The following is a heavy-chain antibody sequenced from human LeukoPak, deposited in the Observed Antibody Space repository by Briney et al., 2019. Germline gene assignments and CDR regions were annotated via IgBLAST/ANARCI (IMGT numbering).Heavy chain of an antibody. D-gene: IGHD3-9*01. CDR3: ARHYDILTGYSAYAFDI. J-gene: IGHJ3*02. V-gene: IGHV4-59*08. Sequence: SETLSLTCTVSGGSISSYYWSWFRQPPGKGLEWIGYIYYSGSTYYIPSLESRVTILVDTSKTQFSLKLSSVTAADTAVYYCARHYDILTGYSAYAFDIWGQGTMVTVSS. CDR1: GGSISSYY. CDR2: IYYSGST.